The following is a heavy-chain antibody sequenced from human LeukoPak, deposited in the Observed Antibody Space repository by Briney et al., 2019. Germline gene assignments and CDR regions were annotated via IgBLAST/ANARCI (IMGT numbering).Heavy chain of an antibody. J-gene: IGHJ4*02. CDR3: AKTPRSDY. Sequence: GGSLRLSCAASGFTFSSYTMNWVRQAPGKGPEWVSSITSSSSYIYYADSVKGRFTISRDNARNSLYLQMNSLRAEDTAVYYCAKTPRSDYWGQGTLVTVSS. CDR1: GFTFSSYT. V-gene: IGHV3-21*04. CDR2: ITSSSSYI.